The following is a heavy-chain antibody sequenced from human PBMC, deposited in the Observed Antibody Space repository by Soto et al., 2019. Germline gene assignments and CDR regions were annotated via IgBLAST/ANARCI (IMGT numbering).Heavy chain of an antibody. CDR2: IFYSGTT. D-gene: IGHD3-10*01. J-gene: IGHJ5*02. Sequence: TLSLTCTVSGDSISSGNHYWSWIRQPPGKGLEWIGYIFYSGTTYYNPSIKSRLTMSVDTSKNQFSLKLSSVTAADTAVYYCARTDYGTAYFDPWGQGSMVTVSS. CDR3: ARTDYGTAYFDP. CDR1: GDSISSGNHY. V-gene: IGHV4-30-4*01.